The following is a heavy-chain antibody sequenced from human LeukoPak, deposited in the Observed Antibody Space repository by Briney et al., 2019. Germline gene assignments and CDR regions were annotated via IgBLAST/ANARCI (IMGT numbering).Heavy chain of an antibody. CDR1: GYSFTNYW. CDR3: ARHEITKVRGVISNWFDP. V-gene: IGHV5-51*01. CDR2: IYPGDSDT. D-gene: IGHD3-10*01. Sequence: GESLKISCKGSGYSFTNYWIGWVRQMPGKGLEWMGIIYPGDSDTRYSPSFQDQVTISADKSINTAYLQWSSLKASDTAMYYCARHEITKVRGVISNWFDPWGQGTLVTVSS. J-gene: IGHJ5*02.